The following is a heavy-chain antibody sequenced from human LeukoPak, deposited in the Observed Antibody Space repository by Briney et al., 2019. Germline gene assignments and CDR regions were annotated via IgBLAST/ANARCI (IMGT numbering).Heavy chain of an antibody. CDR2: IWYDGSQR. V-gene: IGHV3-33*01. D-gene: IGHD1-14*01. Sequence: GGSLRLSCVASGFIFSTYGLHWVRQSPGRGLEWVAVIWYDGSQRYYADSVKGRFTISRDDSQNTIYLQMDSLRAEDTAVYYCATSSPRNYFDHWGQGTLVTVSS. J-gene: IGHJ4*02. CDR3: ATSSPRNYFDH. CDR1: GFIFSTYG.